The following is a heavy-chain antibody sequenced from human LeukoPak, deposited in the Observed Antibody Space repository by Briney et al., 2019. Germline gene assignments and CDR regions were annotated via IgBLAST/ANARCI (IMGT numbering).Heavy chain of an antibody. Sequence: SETLSLTCTVSGGSTSSGGYCWTWIRQHPEKGLEWIGYICDKGTTYYNPSLDSRVTISEDPSNNEFSLRVSSVSAADTAVYYCARSAGIHYYYYYMDVWGRGTTVIVSS. V-gene: IGHV4-31*03. CDR1: GGSTSSGGYC. J-gene: IGHJ6*03. CDR2: ICDKGTT. D-gene: IGHD6-13*01. CDR3: ARSAGIHYYYYYMDV.